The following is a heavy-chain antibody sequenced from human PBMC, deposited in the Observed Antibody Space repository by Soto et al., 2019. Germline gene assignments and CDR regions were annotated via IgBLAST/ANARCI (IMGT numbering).Heavy chain of an antibody. J-gene: IGHJ4*02. CDR1: GGSISSYY. Sequence: QVQLQESGPGLVKPSETLSLTCTVSGGSISSYYWSWIRQPPGKGLEWIGYIYYSGSTNYNPSLKSRVTISVDTSKNQFSLKLSSVTAADTAVYYCASRSGSLDYWGQGTLVTGSS. D-gene: IGHD3-10*01. CDR2: IYYSGST. V-gene: IGHV4-59*01. CDR3: ASRSGSLDY.